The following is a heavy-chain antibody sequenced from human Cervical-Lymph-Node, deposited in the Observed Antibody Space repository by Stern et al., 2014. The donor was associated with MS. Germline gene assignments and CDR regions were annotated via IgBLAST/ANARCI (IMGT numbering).Heavy chain of an antibody. CDR3: ARGHAMDV. J-gene: IGHJ6*02. CDR1: GFTFSTYS. V-gene: IGHV3-21*01. Sequence: EVQLVESGGGLVKPGGSLRLSCAAAGFTFSTYSMNWVRQAPGKGLEWVSFIRKTGNDMFYADSVKRRFTISRDNAKESLYLQMDSLRVEDTAVYYCARGHAMDVWGQGTTVTVSS. CDR2: IRKTGNDM.